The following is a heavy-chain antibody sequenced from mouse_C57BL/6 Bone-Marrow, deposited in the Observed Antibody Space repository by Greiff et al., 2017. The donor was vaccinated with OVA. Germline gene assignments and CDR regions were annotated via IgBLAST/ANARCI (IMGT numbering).Heavy chain of an antibody. D-gene: IGHD2-4*01. V-gene: IGHV14-4*01. CDR2: IDPENGDT. Sequence: EVQLQQSGAELVRPGASVKLSCTASGFNIKDDYMHWVKQRPEQGLEWIGWIDPENGDTEYASKFQGKATITADTSSNTAYLQLSSLTSEDTAVYYCIIYDSAWFAYWGQGTLVTVSA. J-gene: IGHJ3*01. CDR1: GFNIKDDY. CDR3: IIYDSAWFAY.